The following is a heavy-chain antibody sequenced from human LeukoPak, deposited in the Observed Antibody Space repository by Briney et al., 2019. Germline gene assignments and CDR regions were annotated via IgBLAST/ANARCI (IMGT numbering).Heavy chain of an antibody. CDR3: AKDRTIFGVAEDAFDI. J-gene: IGHJ3*02. CDR1: GFTFSSYA. CDR2: ISGSGGST. D-gene: IGHD3-3*01. Sequence: GGSLRLSCAASGFTFSSYAMSWVRQAPGKGLEWVSAISGSGGSTYYADSVKGRFTISRDNSKNTLYLQMNSLRAEDTAVYYCAKDRTIFGVAEDAFDIWGQGTMVTVSS. V-gene: IGHV3-23*01.